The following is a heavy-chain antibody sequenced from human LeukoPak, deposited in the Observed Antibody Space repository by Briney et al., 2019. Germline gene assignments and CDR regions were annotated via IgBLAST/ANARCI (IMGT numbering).Heavy chain of an antibody. Sequence: GGSLRLSCVASGFTFRGSAMSWVRQAPGKGLDWVSLISYDGNNAYYADSVRGRFTISRDNSKDTLYLEINSLRAEDTAIYYCARDIQLSTWGLGTMVTVSS. CDR2: ISYDGNNA. CDR3: ARDIQLST. J-gene: IGHJ3*01. D-gene: IGHD5-24*01. CDR1: GFTFRGSA. V-gene: IGHV3-23*01.